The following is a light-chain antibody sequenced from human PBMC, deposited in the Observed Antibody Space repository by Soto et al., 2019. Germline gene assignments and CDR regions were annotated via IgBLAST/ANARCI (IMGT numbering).Light chain of an antibody. CDR3: QQETSFPRT. J-gene: IGKJ1*01. V-gene: IGKV1-12*01. CDR1: QGITSW. Sequence: DIQMTQSPSFVSASAGDRVTISCRASQGITSWLAWYPQKPGKAPKLLIYAASTLQGGVPSRFSGSASGTEFNLTISRLQPEDFATYYGQQETSFPRTCCPATKVDIK. CDR2: AAS.